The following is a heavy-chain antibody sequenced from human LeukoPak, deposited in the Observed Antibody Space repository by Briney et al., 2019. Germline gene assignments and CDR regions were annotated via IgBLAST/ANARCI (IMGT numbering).Heavy chain of an antibody. CDR2: IYSRGST. D-gene: IGHD3-10*01. V-gene: IGHV4-4*07. CDR1: GGSISNYY. J-gene: IGHJ4*02. CDR3: AREHMVRGVIDR. Sequence: PSETLSLTCTVSGGSISNYYWSWIRQPAGKQLEWLGRIYSRGSTNYNPSLESRVTVSVDTSKNQFSLKLSSVTAADTAVYYCAREHMVRGVIDRWGQGALVTVSS.